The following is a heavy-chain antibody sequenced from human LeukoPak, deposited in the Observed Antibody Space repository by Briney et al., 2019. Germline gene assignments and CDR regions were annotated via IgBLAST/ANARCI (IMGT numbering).Heavy chain of an antibody. CDR2: MYYSGST. J-gene: IGHJ6*02. CDR3: ARDKWVKAGSSWLHYAMDV. V-gene: IGHV4-30-4*01. CDR1: GGSIRSDDSY. Sequence: SSQTLSLTCTVSGGSIRSDDSYWTWMRQTPGKGLEWIGYMYYSGSTYFNPSLKSRVSISKDTSKSQISLKLTSVTAADTAVYYCARDKWVKAGSSWLHYAMDVWGQGTTVIVSS. D-gene: IGHD6-13*01.